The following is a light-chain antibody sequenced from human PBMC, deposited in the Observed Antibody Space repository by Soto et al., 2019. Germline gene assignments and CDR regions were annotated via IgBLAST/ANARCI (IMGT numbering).Light chain of an antibody. CDR3: QQRSNWPPYT. CDR2: DAS. Sequence: EIVLTQSPATLSLSPGERATLSCRASQSVNSNLAWYQQKPGQAPRLLIFDASNRATGIPXRXIGSGSGTDFTLTISSLEPEDFAVYYCQQRSNWPPYTFGQGTKLEIK. J-gene: IGKJ2*01. V-gene: IGKV3-11*01. CDR1: QSVNSN.